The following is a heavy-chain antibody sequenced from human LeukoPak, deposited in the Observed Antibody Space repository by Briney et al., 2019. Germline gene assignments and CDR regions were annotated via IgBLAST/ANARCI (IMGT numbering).Heavy chain of an antibody. D-gene: IGHD4-17*01. Sequence: GGSLRLSCAASGFTVSSNYMSWVRQAPGKGLEWVSVIYSGGSTYCADSVKGRFTISRDNSKSTLYLQMNSLRAEDTAVYYCARDNDYGDYIWGQGTLVTVSS. CDR1: GFTVSSNY. V-gene: IGHV3-66*01. CDR2: IYSGGST. CDR3: ARDNDYGDYI. J-gene: IGHJ4*02.